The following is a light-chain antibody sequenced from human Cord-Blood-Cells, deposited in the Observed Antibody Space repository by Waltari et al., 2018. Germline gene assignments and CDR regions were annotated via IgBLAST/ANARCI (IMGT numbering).Light chain of an antibody. CDR1: QSISSW. V-gene: IGKV1-5*01. CDR2: DAS. CDR3: QQYNSYSGT. J-gene: IGKJ2*01. Sequence: DIQMTQSPSTLSASVGDRVTIPCRASQSISSWLAWDQQKPGKAPKLLIYDASSLESGVPSRFSGSGSGTEFTLTISSLQPDDFATYYCQQYNSYSGTVGQGTKLEIK.